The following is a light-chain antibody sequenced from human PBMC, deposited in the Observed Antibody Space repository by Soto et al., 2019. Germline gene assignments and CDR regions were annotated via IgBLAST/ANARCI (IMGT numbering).Light chain of an antibody. J-gene: IGKJ5*01. CDR2: DTS. CDR3: QQYNNWPPIT. V-gene: IGKV3D-15*01. Sequence: EIVLTQSPGTLSLSPGERATLSCRASQFLSSYLAWYQQIPGQPPRLLLYDTSNRVTGIPARFSGSGSVTEFTLTISSLQSEDFAVYYCQQYNNWPPITFGQGTRLEIK. CDR1: QFLSSY.